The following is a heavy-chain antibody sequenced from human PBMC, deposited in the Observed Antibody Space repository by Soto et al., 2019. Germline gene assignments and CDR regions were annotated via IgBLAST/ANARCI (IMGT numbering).Heavy chain of an antibody. CDR2: IYYSGST. CDR1: GGSISSGDYY. D-gene: IGHD3-3*01. J-gene: IGHJ3*02. V-gene: IGHV4-30-4*01. CDR3: AREGCDFWSGYCDAFDI. Sequence: SETLSLTCTVSGGSISSGDYYWSWIRQPPGKGLKWIGYIYYSGSTYYNPSLKSRVTISVDTSKNQFSLKLSSVTAADTAVYYCAREGCDFWSGYCDAFDIWGQGTMVTVSS.